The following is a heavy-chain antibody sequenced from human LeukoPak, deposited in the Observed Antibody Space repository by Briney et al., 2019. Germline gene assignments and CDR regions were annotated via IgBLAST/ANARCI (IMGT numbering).Heavy chain of an antibody. J-gene: IGHJ4*02. Sequence: PSETLSLTCAVYGGSFSGYYWSWIRQPPGKGLEWIGEINHSGSTNYNPSLKSRVTISVDTSENQFSLKLSSATAADTAVYYCASRPSVVVVAAYYFDYWGQGTLVTVSS. CDR2: INHSGST. V-gene: IGHV4-34*01. D-gene: IGHD2-15*01. CDR1: GGSFSGYY. CDR3: ASRPSVVVVAAYYFDY.